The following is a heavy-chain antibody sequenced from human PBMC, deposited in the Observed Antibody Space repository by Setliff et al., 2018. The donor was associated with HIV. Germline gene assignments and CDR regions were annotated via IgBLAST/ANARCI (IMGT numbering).Heavy chain of an antibody. CDR3: ARAGGENCSSTSCSPPHFDY. J-gene: IGHJ4*02. D-gene: IGHD2-2*01. CDR2: INHSGST. V-gene: IGHV4-34*01. Sequence: SETLSLTCAVYGGSFSGYYWSWIRQPPGKGLEWIGEINHSGSTNYNPSLKSRVTISVDTSKNQFSLKLSSVTAADTAVYYCARAGGENCSSTSCSPPHFDYWGQGTLVTVSS. CDR1: GGSFSGYY.